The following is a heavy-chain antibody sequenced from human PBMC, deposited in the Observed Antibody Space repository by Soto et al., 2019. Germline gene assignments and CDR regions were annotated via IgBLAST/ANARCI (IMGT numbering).Heavy chain of an antibody. CDR3: ARAPVIGYDFWSGYLHGMDV. V-gene: IGHV3-21*01. CDR1: GFTFSSCS. CDR2: ISSSSSYI. D-gene: IGHD3-3*01. J-gene: IGHJ6*02. Sequence: GGSLRLSCAASGFTFSSCSMNWVRQAPGKGLEWVSSISSSSSYIYYADSVKGRFTISRDNAKNSLYLQMNSLRAEDTAVYYCARAPVIGYDFWSGYLHGMDVWGQGTTVTVSS.